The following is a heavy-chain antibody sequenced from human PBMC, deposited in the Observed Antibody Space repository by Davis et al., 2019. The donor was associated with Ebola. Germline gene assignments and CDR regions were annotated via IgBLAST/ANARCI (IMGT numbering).Heavy chain of an antibody. V-gene: IGHV4-34*01. D-gene: IGHD2-21*01. J-gene: IGHJ3*02. CDR2: INHSGST. CDR3: ARHFARGAYCGGDCYSDAFDI. CDR1: GGSFSGYY. Sequence: SETLSLTCAVYGGSFSGYYWSWIRQPPGKGLEWIGEINHSGSTNYNPSLKSRVTISVDTSKNQFSLKLSSVTAADTAVYYCARHFARGAYCGGDCYSDAFDIWGQGTMVTVSS.